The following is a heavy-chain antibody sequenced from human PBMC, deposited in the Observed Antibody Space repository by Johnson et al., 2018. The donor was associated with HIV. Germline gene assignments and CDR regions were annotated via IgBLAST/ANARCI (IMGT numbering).Heavy chain of an antibody. CDR2: IKTDGRGT. V-gene: IGHV3-74*02. CDR3: ARPVVADYRGAFDI. Sequence: MLLVESGGGVVRPGGSLRLSCAASGFTFDDFGMGWVRQAPGKGLVWVSRIKTDGRGTNYADSVRGRFTISRDDAKNTLYLQMNSLRAEDTAVYYCARPVVADYRGAFDIWGQGTMVTVSS. J-gene: IGHJ3*02. CDR1: GFTFDDFG. D-gene: IGHD3-22*01.